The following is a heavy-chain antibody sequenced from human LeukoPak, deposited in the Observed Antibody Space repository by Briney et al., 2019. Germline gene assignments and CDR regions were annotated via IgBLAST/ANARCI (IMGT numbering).Heavy chain of an antibody. CDR2: IRYDGSNK. CDR3: ARSTVTPSRAYAFDI. J-gene: IGHJ3*02. Sequence: QPGGSLRLSCAASGFTFSSYGMHWVRQAPGKGLEWVAFIRYDGSNKYYADSVKGRFTISRDNSKNTLYLQMNSLRAEDTAVYYCARSTVTPSRAYAFDIWGQGTMVTVSS. V-gene: IGHV3-30*02. CDR1: GFTFSSYG. D-gene: IGHD4-17*01.